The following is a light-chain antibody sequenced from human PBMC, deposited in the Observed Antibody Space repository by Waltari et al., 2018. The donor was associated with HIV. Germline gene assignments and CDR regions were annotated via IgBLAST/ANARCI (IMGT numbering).Light chain of an antibody. CDR3: QSFDSSLSAVI. CDR1: SSNIGAGYD. J-gene: IGLJ2*01. Sequence: QSVLTQPPSVSGAPGQRVTIACTGGSSNIGAGYDVHWYRKFPGTAPKLLIYGTKNRPSVVPDRFSGSKSGTSASLAITGLQAEDEADYYCQSFDSSLSAVIFGGGTKLTVL. V-gene: IGLV1-40*01. CDR2: GTK.